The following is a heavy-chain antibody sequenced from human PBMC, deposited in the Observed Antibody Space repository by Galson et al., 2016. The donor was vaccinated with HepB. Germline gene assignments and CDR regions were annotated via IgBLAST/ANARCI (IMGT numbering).Heavy chain of an antibody. Sequence: SLRLSCAASGFTFSNHYMHWVRQVPGKGLVWVSRLSRDGRITSYADSVKGRFTISRDNSKNSLYLQMNSLRAEDTALYYCARDDVVGAAGFAFDIWAQGTLVTVSS. CDR3: ARDDVVGAAGFAFDI. CDR2: LSRDGRIT. CDR1: GFTFSNHY. V-gene: IGHV3-74*01. J-gene: IGHJ3*02. D-gene: IGHD6-13*01.